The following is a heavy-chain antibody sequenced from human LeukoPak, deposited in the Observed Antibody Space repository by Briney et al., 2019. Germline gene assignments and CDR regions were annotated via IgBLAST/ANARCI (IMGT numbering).Heavy chain of an antibody. CDR3: ARHVASSTWSTFDY. J-gene: IGHJ4*02. V-gene: IGHV5-51*01. Sequence: GASLKISCKGSGSFFTSLWIGWVRQPPEEGLELMGIIYPGDSQINYSSSFQGQVTISVDKSISTAYLQWSSLKASDTAIYYCARHVASSTWSTFDYWGQGTPVTVSS. CDR2: IYPGDSQI. CDR1: GSFFTSLW. D-gene: IGHD6-13*01.